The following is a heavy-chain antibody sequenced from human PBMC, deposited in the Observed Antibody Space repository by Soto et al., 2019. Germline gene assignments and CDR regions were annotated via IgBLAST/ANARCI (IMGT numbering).Heavy chain of an antibody. CDR3: ARSPPDYYYYYGMDV. CDR2: IYPGDSDT. CDR1: GYSFTRYW. J-gene: IGHJ6*02. Sequence: PGECLTISCTCSGYSFTRYWIGWVRQMPGKGLEWMGIIYPGDSDTRYSPSFQGQVTISADKSISTAYLQWSSLKASDTAMYYCARSPPDYYYYYGMDVWGQGTTVTVS. V-gene: IGHV5-51*01.